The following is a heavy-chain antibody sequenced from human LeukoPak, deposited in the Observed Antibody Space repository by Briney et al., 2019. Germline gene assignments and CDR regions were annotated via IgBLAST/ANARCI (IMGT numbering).Heavy chain of an antibody. V-gene: IGHV4-59*12. Sequence: SETLSLTCTVSGGSISSYYWSWIRQPPGKGLEWIGYIYYSGSTNYNPSLKSRVTISVDTSKNQFSLKLSSVTAADTAVYYCARGKNYYYYMDVWGKGTTVTVSS. CDR3: ARGKNYYYYMDV. CDR1: GGSISSYY. J-gene: IGHJ6*03. CDR2: IYYSGST.